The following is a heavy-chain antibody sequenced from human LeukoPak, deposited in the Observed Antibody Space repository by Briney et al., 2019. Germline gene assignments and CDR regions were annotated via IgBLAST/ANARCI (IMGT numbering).Heavy chain of an antibody. V-gene: IGHV1-2*02. CDR3: ARILNSWFDP. J-gene: IGHJ5*02. CDR1: GYTFTGYY. CDR2: INPKTGVT. Sequence: ASVKVSCKASGYTFTGYYLHWVRRAPGQGLEWMGWINPKTGVTKYAQSFQGNVTMTRDTSINTAYLDLSRLRFDDTAVYYCARILNSWFDPWGQGTLITVSS.